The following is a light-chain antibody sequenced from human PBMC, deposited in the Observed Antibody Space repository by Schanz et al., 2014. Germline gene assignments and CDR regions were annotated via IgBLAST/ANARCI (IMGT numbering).Light chain of an antibody. CDR3: SSYKGSNTLL. CDR1: SSDVGSYNL. CDR2: EVT. J-gene: IGLJ3*02. Sequence: QSALTQPASVSGSPGQSITISCTGTSSDVGSYNLVSWYQQHPGKAPKLMIYEVTKRPSGVSNRFSGSKSGNTASLTISGLQAEDEADYYCSSYKGSNTLLFGGGTKLTVL. V-gene: IGLV2-14*02.